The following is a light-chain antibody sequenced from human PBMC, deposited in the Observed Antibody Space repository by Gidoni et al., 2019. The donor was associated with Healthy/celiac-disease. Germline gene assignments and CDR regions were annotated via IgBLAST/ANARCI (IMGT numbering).Light chain of an antibody. V-gene: IGKV4-1*01. J-gene: IGKJ1*01. Sequence: DIVMTQSPDSLAVSLGERATINCKSSQSVLYSSNDKNYLAWYQQKPGQPPKLLIYWASTRESGVHDRFSGSGSGTDFTLTISSLQAEDVAVYYCQKYDSTPRTFGQGTKVEIK. CDR3: QKYDSTPRT. CDR2: WAS. CDR1: QSVLYSSNDKNY.